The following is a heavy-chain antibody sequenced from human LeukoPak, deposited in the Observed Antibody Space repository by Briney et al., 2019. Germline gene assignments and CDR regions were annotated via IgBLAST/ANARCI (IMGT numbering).Heavy chain of an antibody. CDR2: TSGSGGST. J-gene: IGHJ4*02. Sequence: QTGGSLRLSCAASGFTFSSYGMSWVRQAPGKGLEWVSTTSGSGGSTYYADPVKGRFTISRDNSKNTLYLQMNSLRAEDTAVYYCAEVRFSCSSISCYSFDYWGQGTLVTVSS. V-gene: IGHV3-23*01. D-gene: IGHD2-2*02. CDR1: GFTFSSYG. CDR3: AEVRFSCSSISCYSFDY.